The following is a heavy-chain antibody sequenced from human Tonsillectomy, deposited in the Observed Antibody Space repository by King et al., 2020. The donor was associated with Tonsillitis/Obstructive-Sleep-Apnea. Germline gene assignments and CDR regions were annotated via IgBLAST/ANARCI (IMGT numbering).Heavy chain of an antibody. CDR1: GFTCGDYA. V-gene: IGHV3-49*05. CDR3: TRDQEDIVVVPAAENDAFDI. CDR2: SRSKAYGGTT. Sequence: VQLVESGGGLVKPGRSLRLSCTASGFTCGDYAMSWFRQAPGTGLEWVGFSRSKAYGGTTEYAASVKGRLTISRDDSKSIAYLQMNSLKTEDTAVYYCTRDQEDIVVVPAAENDAFDIWGQGTMVTVSS. D-gene: IGHD2-2*01. J-gene: IGHJ3*02.